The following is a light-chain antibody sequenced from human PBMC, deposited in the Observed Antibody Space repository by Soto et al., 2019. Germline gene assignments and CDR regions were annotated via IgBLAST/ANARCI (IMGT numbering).Light chain of an antibody. CDR2: GAS. V-gene: IGKV3-15*01. J-gene: IGKJ5*01. CDR3: HQYNNWPPLT. Sequence: EIVMTQSPATLSVSPGERATLSCRASQSVSSNLAWYQQKPGQAPRLLIYGASTRATGIPARFSGSGSGTEFTLTISSLQSEDFAVYYCHQYNNWPPLTFGHGTGLEIK. CDR1: QSVSSN.